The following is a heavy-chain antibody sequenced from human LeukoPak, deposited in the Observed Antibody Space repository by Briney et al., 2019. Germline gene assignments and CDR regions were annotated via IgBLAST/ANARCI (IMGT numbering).Heavy chain of an antibody. D-gene: IGHD2/OR15-2a*01. J-gene: IGHJ4*02. V-gene: IGHV1-18*01. CDR2: ISAYNGNT. CDR3: ARGGFPRPYYAEGRADY. Sequence: ASVKVSCKASGYTFTSYGISWVRQAPGQGLEWMGWISAYNGNTNYAQKLQGRVTMTTDTSTSTAYMELRSLRSDDTAVYYCARGGFPRPYYAEGRADYWGQGTLVTVSS. CDR1: GYTFTSYG.